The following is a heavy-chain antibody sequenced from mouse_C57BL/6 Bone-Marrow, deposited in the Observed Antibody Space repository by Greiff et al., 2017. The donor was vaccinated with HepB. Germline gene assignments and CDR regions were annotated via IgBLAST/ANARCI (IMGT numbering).Heavy chain of an antibody. CDR2: IHPNSGST. J-gene: IGHJ1*03. V-gene: IGHV1-64*01. CDR1: GYTFTSYW. D-gene: IGHD1-1*01. CDR3: ARVTTVPNWYFDV. Sequence: QVQLQQPGAELVKPGASVKLSCKASGYTFTSYWMHWVKQRPGQGLEWIGMIHPNSGSTNYNEKFKSKATLTVDKSSSPAYMQLSSLTSEDSAVYYCARVTTVPNWYFDVWGTGTTVTVSS.